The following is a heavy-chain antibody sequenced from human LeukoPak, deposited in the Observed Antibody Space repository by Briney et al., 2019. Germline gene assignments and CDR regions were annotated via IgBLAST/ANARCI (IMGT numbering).Heavy chain of an antibody. CDR3: ARDSIRDFWSGYYPGHYYYMDV. CDR1: GGSISSYY. V-gene: IGHV4-59*01. Sequence: PSETLSLTCTVSGGSISSYYRSWIRQPPGKGLEWIGYIYYSGSTNYNPSLKSRVTISVDTSKNQFSLKLSSVTAADTAVYYCARDSIRDFWSGYYPGHYYYMDVWGKGTTVTVSS. J-gene: IGHJ6*03. D-gene: IGHD3-3*01. CDR2: IYYSGST.